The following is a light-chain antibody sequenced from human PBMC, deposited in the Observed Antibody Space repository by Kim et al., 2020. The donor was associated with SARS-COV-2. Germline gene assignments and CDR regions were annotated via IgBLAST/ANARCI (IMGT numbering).Light chain of an antibody. CDR2: EDS. CDR1: TLPKKY. CDR3: YSTDSRGNHRV. Sequence: SYELTQPPSVSVSPGQTARITCSGDTLPKKYAYWYQQKSGQAPVLVIYEDSKRPSGIPERFSGSSSGTTATLTISGAQVEDEADYYCYSTDSRGNHRVFGGGTKLTVL. J-gene: IGLJ2*01. V-gene: IGLV3-10*01.